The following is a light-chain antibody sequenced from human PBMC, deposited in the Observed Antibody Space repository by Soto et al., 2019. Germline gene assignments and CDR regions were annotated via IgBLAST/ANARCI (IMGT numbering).Light chain of an antibody. V-gene: IGKV1-5*01. CDR2: XAS. CDR3: QQYTNTNNTWI. CDR1: QTLSTW. Sequence: DIRLTQSPPTLSASVGDRVTITCRASQTLSTWMAWYQVKPGKAPKLLVXXASXLQSGVASRFSGSGSGTEFTLIISGLQPDDSATYYCQQYTNTNNTWIFGQGTRLEIK. J-gene: IGKJ5*01.